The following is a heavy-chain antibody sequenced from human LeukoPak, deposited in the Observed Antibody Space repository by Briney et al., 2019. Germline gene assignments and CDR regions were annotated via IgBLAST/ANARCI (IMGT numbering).Heavy chain of an antibody. J-gene: IGHJ5*02. V-gene: IGHV3-66*01. CDR1: GFIVSSNY. Sequence: GGSLRLSCAASGFIVSSNYMSWVRQAPGKGLEWVSVIYSGGSTYYADSVKGRFTISRDNSKNTLYLQMNSLRAEDTAVYYCAKDVVDFWSGYYTSWFDPWGQGTLVTVSS. D-gene: IGHD3-3*01. CDR3: AKDVVDFWSGYYTSWFDP. CDR2: IYSGGST.